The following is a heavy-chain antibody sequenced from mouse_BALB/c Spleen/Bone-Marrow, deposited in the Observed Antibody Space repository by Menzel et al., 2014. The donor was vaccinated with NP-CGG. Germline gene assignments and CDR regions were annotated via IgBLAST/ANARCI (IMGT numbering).Heavy chain of an antibody. CDR3: ARSEGDYDSAMDY. CDR1: GYSITSDYA. Sequence: EVQGVESGPGLVKPSQSLSLTCTVTGYSITSDYAWNWIRQFPENKLEWMGYISYSGSTSYNPSLKSRISITRDTSKNQFFLQLNSVTTEDTATYYCARSEGDYDSAMDYWGQGTSVTVSS. V-gene: IGHV3-2*02. D-gene: IGHD2-4*01. J-gene: IGHJ4*01. CDR2: ISYSGST.